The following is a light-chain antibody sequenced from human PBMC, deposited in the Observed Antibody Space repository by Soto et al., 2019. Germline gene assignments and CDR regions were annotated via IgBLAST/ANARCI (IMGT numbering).Light chain of an antibody. V-gene: IGKV1-33*01. CDR1: QDISDF. CDR3: QQYADLPT. J-gene: IGKJ1*01. CDR2: EAS. Sequence: DIQLTQSPSSLSASVGDRVTITRQASQDISDFLNWYQQKPGKAPTLVIYEASNLEKGVPSRFSGSGVGTDFAFTITSLQPEDFATYYCQQYADLPTFGQGTKLEIK.